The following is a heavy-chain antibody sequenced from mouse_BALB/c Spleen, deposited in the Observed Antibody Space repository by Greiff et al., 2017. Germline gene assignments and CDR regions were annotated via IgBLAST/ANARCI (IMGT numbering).Heavy chain of an antibody. D-gene: IGHD1-1*01. Sequence: EVQRVESGGGLVQPGGSLRLSCATSGFTFTDYYMSWVRQPPGKALEWLGFIRNKANGYTTEYSASVKGRFTISRDNSQSILYLQMNTLRAEDSATYYCARDHGNFAYWGQGTLVTVSA. J-gene: IGHJ3*01. CDR1: GFTFTDYY. CDR3: ARDHGNFAY. CDR2: IRNKANGYTT. V-gene: IGHV7-3*02.